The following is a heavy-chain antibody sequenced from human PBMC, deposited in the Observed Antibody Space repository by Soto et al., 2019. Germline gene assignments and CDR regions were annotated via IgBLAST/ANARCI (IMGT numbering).Heavy chain of an antibody. J-gene: IGHJ4*02. D-gene: IGHD5-18*01. Sequence: EVQLLESGGALVEPGGSLRLSCAASGFTFSKYAMTWVRQALGKGPEWVSSIGGTSNNTHYADSVKGRFASSRDNSQNTLYLQMNSLTAEDTAVYFCEKVDGSSFRTDQWGQGTLVTVSS. V-gene: IGHV3-23*01. CDR3: EKVDGSSFRTDQ. CDR1: GFTFSKYA. CDR2: IGGTSNNT.